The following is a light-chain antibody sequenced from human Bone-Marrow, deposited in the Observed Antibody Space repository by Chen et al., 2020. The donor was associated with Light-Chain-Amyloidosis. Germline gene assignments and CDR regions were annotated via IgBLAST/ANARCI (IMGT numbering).Light chain of an antibody. CDR2: DDS. CDR1: NIGSTS. J-gene: IGLJ3*02. CDR3: QVWDRSSDRPV. Sequence: SFFLTQPASVSLAPGPTATFACGGNNIGSTSVHWYQQTPGQAPLLFVYDDSDRPSGIPERLSGSNSGNTATLTISRVEAGDEADYYCQVWDRSSDRPVFGGGTKLTVL. V-gene: IGLV3-21*02.